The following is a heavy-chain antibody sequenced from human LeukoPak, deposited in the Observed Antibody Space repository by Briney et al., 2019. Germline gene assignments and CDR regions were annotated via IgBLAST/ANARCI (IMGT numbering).Heavy chain of an antibody. V-gene: IGHV3-23*01. CDR3: AKDMDFWSGYYTGYGMDV. D-gene: IGHD3-3*01. CDR2: ISGSGGST. J-gene: IGHJ6*02. Sequence: GGSLRLSCAASGFTVSSNYMSWVRQAPGKGLEWVSAISGSGGSTYYADSVKGRFTISRDNSKNTLYLQMNSLRAEDTAVYYCAKDMDFWSGYYTGYGMDVWGQGTTVTVSS. CDR1: GFTVSSNY.